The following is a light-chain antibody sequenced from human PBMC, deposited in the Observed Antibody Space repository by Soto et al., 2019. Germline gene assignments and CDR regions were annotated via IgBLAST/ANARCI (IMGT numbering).Light chain of an antibody. Sequence: DIQMTQSPSTLSSSIGDRFTISCRASQSISSWLAWYQQKPGKAPNLLIYDASSLESGVPSRFSGSGSGTEFTLTISSLQPDDFATYYCQQYNSYSPTFGQGTKVDI. CDR2: DAS. CDR1: QSISSW. V-gene: IGKV1-5*01. CDR3: QQYNSYSPT. J-gene: IGKJ1*01.